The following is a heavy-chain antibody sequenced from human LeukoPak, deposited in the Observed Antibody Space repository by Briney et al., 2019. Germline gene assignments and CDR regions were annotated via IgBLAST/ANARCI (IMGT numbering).Heavy chain of an antibody. J-gene: IGHJ4*02. CDR1: GGTFSSYA. D-gene: IGHD3-22*01. CDR3: ARGLAEHYYDSSGY. Sequence: SVKVSCKASGGTFSSYAISWVRQAPGQGLEWMGGIIPIFGTANYAQKFQGRVTITADESTSTAYMELSSLRSEDTAVYYCARGLAEHYYDSSGYWGQGTLVTVPS. V-gene: IGHV1-69*13. CDR2: IIPIFGTA.